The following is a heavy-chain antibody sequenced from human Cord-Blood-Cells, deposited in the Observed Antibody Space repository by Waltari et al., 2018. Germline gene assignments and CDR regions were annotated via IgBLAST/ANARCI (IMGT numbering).Heavy chain of an antibody. CDR2: TYYRYKWYN. CDR1: GDRVSSNSAA. CDR3: ARDSSSSQECDF. D-gene: IGHD6-6*01. J-gene: IGHJ4*01. V-gene: IGHV6-1*01. Sequence: QVQLQQSGPGLVKPSQTLPLTCAISGDRVSSNSAAWNWSRQSPSRGLEGLERTYYRYKWYNDYAVSVKSRITINPDSTKSQFSLQLTSVTPDVTSVYYCARDSSSSQECDFWGHGTLVTVST.